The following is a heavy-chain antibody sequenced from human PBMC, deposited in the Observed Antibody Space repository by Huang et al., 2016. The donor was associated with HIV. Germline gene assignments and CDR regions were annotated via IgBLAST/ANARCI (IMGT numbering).Heavy chain of an antibody. D-gene: IGHD2-2*01. J-gene: IGHJ5*02. CDR1: GGSVSSRNYY. V-gene: IGHV4-39*01. CDR2: IHHSGTA. CDR3: ARQGGDCTSISCYLSWFDP. Sequence: QLQLQESGTGLVKPSQNLSLTCTVFGGSVSSRNYYWAWFRQTPGKGLEGFGRIHHSGTAYYNRSLKSRVSMIVDKSKNQFSLEVTSATAADSAIYYCARQGGDCTSISCYLSWFDPWGQGTLVTVSS.